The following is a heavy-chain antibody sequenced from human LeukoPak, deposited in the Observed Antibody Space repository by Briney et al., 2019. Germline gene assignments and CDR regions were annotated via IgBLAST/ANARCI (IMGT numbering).Heavy chain of an antibody. CDR1: VGTFSSYA. V-gene: IGHV1-69*05. CDR2: MIPSFGTA. D-gene: IGHD4-11*01. Sequence: GSSVTVSFKASVGTFSSYAISWVRQAPGQGLDWMGGMIPSFGTANYPQKFPGRVTITTDEYTSTAYMEQSSLRSEDTAVYYCARVDYSGYYYMDVWGKGTTVTVSS. J-gene: IGHJ6*03. CDR3: ARVDYSGYYYMDV.